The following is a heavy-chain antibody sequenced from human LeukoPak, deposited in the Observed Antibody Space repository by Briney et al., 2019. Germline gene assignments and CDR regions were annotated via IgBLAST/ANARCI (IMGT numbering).Heavy chain of an antibody. Sequence: GGSLRLSCAASGFTFSDYYMSWIRQAPGKGLEWVSYISGSGSTIYYADSVKGRFTISRDNAKNSLYLQMNSLRAEDTAVYYCAREQADHSALLGYYFDYWGQGTLVTVSS. D-gene: IGHD2-15*01. V-gene: IGHV3-11*04. CDR3: AREQADHSALLGYYFDY. CDR2: ISGSGSTI. CDR1: GFTFSDYY. J-gene: IGHJ4*02.